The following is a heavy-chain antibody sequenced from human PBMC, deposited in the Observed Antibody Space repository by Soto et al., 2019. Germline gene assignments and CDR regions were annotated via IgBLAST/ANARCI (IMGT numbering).Heavy chain of an antibody. J-gene: IGHJ3*02. CDR2: ISSSSSYI. CDR3: AREQLVGRPGAFDI. D-gene: IGHD6-13*01. CDR1: GFTFSSYS. V-gene: IGHV3-21*01. Sequence: LRLSCAASGFTFSSYSMNWVRQAPGKGLEWVSSISSSSSYIYYADSVKGRFTISRDNAKNSLYLQMNSLRAEDTAVYYCAREQLVGRPGAFDIWGQGTMVDVSS.